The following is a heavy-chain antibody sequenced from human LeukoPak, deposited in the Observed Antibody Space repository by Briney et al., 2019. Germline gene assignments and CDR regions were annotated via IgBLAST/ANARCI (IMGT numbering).Heavy chain of an antibody. CDR2: IYHSGST. CDR3: ARRSSGRPVDY. Sequence: SETLSLTCTVSGYSISSGYYWGWIRQPPGKGLEWIGSIYHSGSTYYNPSLKSRVTISVDTFKNQFSLKLSSVTAADTAVYYCARRSSGRPVDYWGQGTLVTVSS. CDR1: GYSISSGYY. J-gene: IGHJ4*02. D-gene: IGHD3-3*01. V-gene: IGHV4-38-2*02.